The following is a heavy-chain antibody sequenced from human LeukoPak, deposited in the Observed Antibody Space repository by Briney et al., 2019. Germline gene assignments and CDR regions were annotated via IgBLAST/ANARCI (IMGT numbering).Heavy chain of an antibody. Sequence: GGSLRLSCAASGFSFRNSWMSWVRQIPGKGLEWVANIRQDGNEIYYMDSVKGRFTISRDNAKKSLYLRMNLLRAEDTAVYFCAKEVALVVVRGQRGGHFFDFWGQGALVTVSS. CDR3: AKEVALVVVRGQRGGHFFDF. V-gene: IGHV3-7*01. J-gene: IGHJ4*02. CDR1: GFSFRNSW. D-gene: IGHD3-10*01. CDR2: IRQDGNEI.